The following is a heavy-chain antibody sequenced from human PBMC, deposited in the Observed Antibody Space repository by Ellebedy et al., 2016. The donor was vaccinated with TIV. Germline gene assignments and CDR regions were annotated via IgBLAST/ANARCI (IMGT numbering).Heavy chain of an antibody. CDR3: ARAEGYFDLSTPFF. J-gene: IGHJ4*02. V-gene: IGHV3-30-3*01. D-gene: IGHD3-9*01. CDR1: GFTFSSYA. Sequence: PGGSLRLSCAASGFTFSSYAMHWVRQAPGKGLEWVAGISEDGNNKYYADAVKGQFTISRDNSKYTLYLQMNSLRTDDTAVYYCARAEGYFDLSTPFFWGQGTLVTVSS. CDR2: ISEDGNNK.